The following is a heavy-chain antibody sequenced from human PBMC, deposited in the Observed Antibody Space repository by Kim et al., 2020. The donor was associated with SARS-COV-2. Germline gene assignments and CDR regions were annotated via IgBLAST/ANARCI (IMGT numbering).Heavy chain of an antibody. CDR3: ATGTPHRYSDWFDP. J-gene: IGHJ5*02. V-gene: IGHV1-24*01. D-gene: IGHD2-15*01. Sequence: YAQKFQGRVTMTEDTSTDTAYMELSSLRSEDTAVYYCATGTPHRYSDWFDPWGQGTLVTVSS.